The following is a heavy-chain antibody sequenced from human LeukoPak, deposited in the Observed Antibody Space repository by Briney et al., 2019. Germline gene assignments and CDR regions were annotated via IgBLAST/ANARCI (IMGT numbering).Heavy chain of an antibody. D-gene: IGHD2-21*01. J-gene: IGHJ5*02. CDR2: INNDGSST. V-gene: IGHV3-74*01. Sequence: GGSLRLSCAASGFTFSRYWMHWVRQAPGKGLVWVSRINNDGSSTSYADSVKGRFTISRDNAKNTLYLQMNSLRAEDTALYYCARDVPIVAGFDPWGQGTLVTISS. CDR1: GFTFSRYW. CDR3: ARDVPIVAGFDP.